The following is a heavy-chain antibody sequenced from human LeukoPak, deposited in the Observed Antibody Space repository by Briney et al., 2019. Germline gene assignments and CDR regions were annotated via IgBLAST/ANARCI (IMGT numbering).Heavy chain of an antibody. CDR2: INEDGSDK. D-gene: IGHD1-1*01. V-gene: IGHV3-7*01. CDR3: ARDPRTVRI. CDR1: GFMFTDSW. J-gene: IGHJ4*02. Sequence: SGGSLRLSCAASGFMFTDSWMAWVRQAPGKGLEWLANINEDGSDKNYVVALKGRFTISRDNAEKSLYLQMNSLRAEDTAIYYCARDPRTVRIWGQGTLVTVSS.